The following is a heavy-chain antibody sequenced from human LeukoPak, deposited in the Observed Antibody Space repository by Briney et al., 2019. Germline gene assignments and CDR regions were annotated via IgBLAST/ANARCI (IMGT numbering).Heavy chain of an antibody. CDR1: GFSFSSQD. D-gene: IGHD3-10*01. J-gene: IGHJ1*01. CDR2: IWYDGSNK. Sequence: QPGRSLRLSCAASGFSFSSQDMHWVRQAPGKGLEWVAVIWYDGSNKYYADSVKGRFTISRDNSKNTLYLQMNSLRAEDTAVYYCARENDGLSDAGTYYKRYFQHWGQGTLVTVSS. CDR3: ARENDGLSDAGTYYKRYFQH. V-gene: IGHV3-33*08.